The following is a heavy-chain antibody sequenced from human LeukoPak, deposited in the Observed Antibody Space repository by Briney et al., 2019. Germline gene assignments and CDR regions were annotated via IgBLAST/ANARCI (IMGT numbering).Heavy chain of an antibody. D-gene: IGHD3-3*01. J-gene: IGHJ4*02. CDR2: IYAGDSHT. CDR3: ASGEGGLLNWLFYY. CDR1: GYSFNSYW. Sequence: GESLKISCKGSGYSFNSYWIGWVRQMPGKGLEWMGIIYAGDSHTRYNPSFQGQVTISADKSIRTAYLQWSSLKASDTAMYYCASGEGGLLNWLFYYWGQGTLVTVSS. V-gene: IGHV5-51*01.